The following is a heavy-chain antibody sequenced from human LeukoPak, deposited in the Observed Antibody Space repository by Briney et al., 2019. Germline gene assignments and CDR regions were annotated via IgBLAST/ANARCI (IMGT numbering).Heavy chain of an antibody. CDR1: GYTFTSYD. Sequence: GASVKVSCKASGYTFTSYDINWVRQATGQGLEWMGWMNPNSGNTGYAQKFQGRVTITRNTSISTAYMELSSLRSEDTAVYYCARGIAAAGYYYYMDVWGKGTTVTVSS. J-gene: IGHJ6*03. D-gene: IGHD6-13*01. CDR2: MNPNSGNT. V-gene: IGHV1-8*03. CDR3: ARGIAAAGYYYYMDV.